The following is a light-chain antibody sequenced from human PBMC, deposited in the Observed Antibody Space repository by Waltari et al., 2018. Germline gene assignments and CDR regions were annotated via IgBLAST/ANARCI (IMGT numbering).Light chain of an antibody. CDR2: KDS. Sequence: SYELTQPPSVSVSPGPTARITCPGDALPRHLASWYQVKPGQAPVLVIQKDSERPSGIPERFSGSSSGTTVTLTVSGVQPEDEGDFYCQSADSSGSFLVFGGGTKLTVL. J-gene: IGLJ2*01. V-gene: IGLV3-25*03. CDR3: QSADSSGSFLV. CDR1: ALPRHL.